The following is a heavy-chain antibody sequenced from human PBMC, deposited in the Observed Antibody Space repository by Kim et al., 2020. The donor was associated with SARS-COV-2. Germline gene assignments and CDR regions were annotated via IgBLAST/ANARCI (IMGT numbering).Heavy chain of an antibody. Sequence: GGSLRLSCAASGFTFSSYWMSWVRQAPGKGLEWVANIKQDGSEKYYVDSVKGRFTISRDNAKNSLYLQMNSLRAEDTAVYYCARLNRGWTVNFDYWGQGTLVTVSS. CDR2: IKQDGSEK. CDR3: ARLNRGWTVNFDY. CDR1: GFTFSSYW. D-gene: IGHD3-10*01. J-gene: IGHJ4*02. V-gene: IGHV3-7*01.